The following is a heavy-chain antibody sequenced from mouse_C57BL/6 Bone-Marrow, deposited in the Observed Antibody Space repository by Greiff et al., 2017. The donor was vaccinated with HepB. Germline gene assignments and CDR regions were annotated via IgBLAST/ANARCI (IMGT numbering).Heavy chain of an antibody. Sequence: QVHVKQSGAELVKPGASVKMSCKASGYTFTTYPIEWMKQNHGKSLEWIGNFHPYNDDTKYNEKFKGKATLTVEKSSSTVYLELSRLTSDDSAVYYCARGGIYYDYDAYFDYWGQGTTLTVSS. CDR1: GYTFTTYP. D-gene: IGHD2-4*01. CDR3: ARGGIYYDYDAYFDY. J-gene: IGHJ2*01. CDR2: FHPYNDDT. V-gene: IGHV1-47*01.